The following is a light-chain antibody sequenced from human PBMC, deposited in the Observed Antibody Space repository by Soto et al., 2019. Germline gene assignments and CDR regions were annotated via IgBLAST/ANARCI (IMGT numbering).Light chain of an antibody. CDR1: QSVSSN. CDR2: GAS. CDR3: QQYNNWPFT. Sequence: EIVMTQSPATLSVSPGERATLSCSASQSVSSNLAWYQQKPGQAPRLLIYGASTRATGISARFSGSGDGTDFTLTISSLQSEDFAVYYGQQYNNWPFTFGPGTKVDIK. V-gene: IGKV3-15*01. J-gene: IGKJ3*01.